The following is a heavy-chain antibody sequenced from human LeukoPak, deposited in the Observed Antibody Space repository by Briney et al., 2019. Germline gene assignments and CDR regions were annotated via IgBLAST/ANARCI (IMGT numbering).Heavy chain of an antibody. Sequence: ASVKVSCKASGGTFSSYAISWVRQAPGQGLEWMGGIIPIFGTANYAQKFQGRVTITADESTSTAYMELSSLRSENTAVYYCARDSVARPSSSWYYYYYMDVWGKGTTVTISS. CDR3: ARDSVARPSSSWYYYYYMDV. J-gene: IGHJ6*03. CDR1: GGTFSSYA. CDR2: IIPIFGTA. D-gene: IGHD6-13*01. V-gene: IGHV1-69*13.